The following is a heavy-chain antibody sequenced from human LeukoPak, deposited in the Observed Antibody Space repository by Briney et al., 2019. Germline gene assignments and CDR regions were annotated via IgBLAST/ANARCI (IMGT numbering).Heavy chain of an antibody. D-gene: IGHD3-10*01. CDR3: ARDTHYYGSGSPAFDF. V-gene: IGHV3-48*01. Sequence: GGSLRLSCAASGFTFSSYSMNWVRQAPGKGLEWVSYISSSSSTIYYADSVKGRFTISRDNAKNSLYLQMNSLKAEDTALYYCARDTHYYGSGSPAFDFWGRGTMVTVSS. CDR1: GFTFSSYS. CDR2: ISSSSSTI. J-gene: IGHJ3*01.